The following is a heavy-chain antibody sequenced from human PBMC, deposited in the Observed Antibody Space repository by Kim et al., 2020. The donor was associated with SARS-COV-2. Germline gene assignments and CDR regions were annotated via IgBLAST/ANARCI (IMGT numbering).Heavy chain of an antibody. J-gene: IGHJ4*02. V-gene: IGHV1-24*01. Sequence: VYAANFPGRVTMTEDTSTDTAYMELSSLRSEDSAVYYCAPDFPLGDSVFDYWGPGTLVTVSS. D-gene: IGHD2-21*01. CDR3: APDFPLGDSVFDY.